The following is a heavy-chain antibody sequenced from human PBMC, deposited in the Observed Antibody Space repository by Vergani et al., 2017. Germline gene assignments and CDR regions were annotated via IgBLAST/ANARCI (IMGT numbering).Heavy chain of an antibody. Sequence: QLQLQESGPGLLKPSETLSLTCSVSGTSISGSSDYWGWIRQPPGKGLEWIGSIFYTGTSYYNPSLESRATNSVDTSKNQFSLKLKSVTAADTAVYYCAREGYCTNGVCFTLFDVWGQGTLVTVSS. D-gene: IGHD2-8*01. V-gene: IGHV4-39*02. CDR2: IFYTGTS. CDR3: AREGYCTNGVCFTLFDV. CDR1: GTSISGSSDY. J-gene: IGHJ4*02.